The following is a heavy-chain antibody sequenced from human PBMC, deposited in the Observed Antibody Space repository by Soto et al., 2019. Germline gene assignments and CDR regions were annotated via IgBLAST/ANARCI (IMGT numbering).Heavy chain of an antibody. CDR1: GYSFPTYW. D-gene: IGHD6-19*01. J-gene: IGHJ4*02. CDR2: IDPNFSNI. Sequence: GESLKISCKGFGYSFPTYWIGWVRQIPGKGLEWMGFIDPNFSNIRYSPSFQGQVTISADKSINTAYLQWSSLQASDTAIYYCARRTSTSGWRHYFDFWGRGTLVTVSS. V-gene: IGHV5-51*01. CDR3: ARRTSTSGWRHYFDF.